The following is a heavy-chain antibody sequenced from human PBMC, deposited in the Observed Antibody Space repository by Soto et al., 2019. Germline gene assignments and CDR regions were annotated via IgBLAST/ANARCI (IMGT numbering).Heavy chain of an antibody. J-gene: IGHJ4*02. CDR3: AKDAGQILRYFDWPRAFDY. Sequence: LRLSCAASGFTFSSYGMHWVRQAPGKGLEWVAVISYDGSNKYYADSVKGRFTISRDNSKNTLYLQMNSLRAEDTAVYYCAKDAGQILRYFDWPRAFDYWGQGTLVTVSS. CDR2: ISYDGSNK. D-gene: IGHD3-9*01. V-gene: IGHV3-30*18. CDR1: GFTFSSYG.